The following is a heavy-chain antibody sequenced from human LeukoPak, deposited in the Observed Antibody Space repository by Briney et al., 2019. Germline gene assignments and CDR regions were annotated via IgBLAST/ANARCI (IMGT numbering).Heavy chain of an antibody. D-gene: IGHD2-2*01. CDR2: INPNSGGT. Sequence: ASVKVSCKASGYTFTGYYMHWVRQAPGQGLEWMGWINPNSGGTNYAQKFQGWVTMTRDTSISTAYMELSRLRSDDTAVYYCARASRYCSSTSCYAWVDNWFDPWGQGTLVTVSS. CDR1: GYTFTGYY. V-gene: IGHV1-2*04. CDR3: ARASRYCSSTSCYAWVDNWFDP. J-gene: IGHJ5*02.